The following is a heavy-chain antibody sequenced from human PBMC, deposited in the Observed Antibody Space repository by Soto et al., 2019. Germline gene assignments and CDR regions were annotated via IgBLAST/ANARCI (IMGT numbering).Heavy chain of an antibody. J-gene: IGHJ5*02. CDR3: ARGRIIAVAGRGDYNWFDP. Sequence: QVQLQQWGAGLLKPSETLSLTCAVYGGSFSGYYWSWIRQPPGKGLEWIGEINHSGSTNYNPSLKSRVTISVDTSKNQFSLKLSSVTAADTAVYYCARGRIIAVAGRGDYNWFDPWGQGTLVTVSS. CDR1: GGSFSGYY. D-gene: IGHD6-19*01. V-gene: IGHV4-34*01. CDR2: INHSGST.